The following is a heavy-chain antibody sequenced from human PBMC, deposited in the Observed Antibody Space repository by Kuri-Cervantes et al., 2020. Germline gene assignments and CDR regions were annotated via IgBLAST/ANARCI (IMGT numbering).Heavy chain of an antibody. CDR1: GYTFTGYY. Sequence: ASVKVSCKASGYTFTGYYMHWVRQAPGQGLEWMGWINPNSGGTNYAQKFQGRVTMTRDTSISTASMELSRLRSDDTAVYYCARYGGPSGYYYYYYGMDVWGQGTTVTVSS. D-gene: IGHD4-23*01. CDR2: INPNSGGT. CDR3: ARYGGPSGYYYYYYGMDV. V-gene: IGHV1-2*02. J-gene: IGHJ6*02.